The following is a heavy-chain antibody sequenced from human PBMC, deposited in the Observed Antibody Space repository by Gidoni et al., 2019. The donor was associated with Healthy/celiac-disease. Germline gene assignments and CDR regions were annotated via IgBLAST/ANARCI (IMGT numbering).Heavy chain of an antibody. V-gene: IGHV4-30-4*01. CDR2: IYYSGST. D-gene: IGHD3-10*01. CDR3: ARDLTPKGDLGDYYGMDV. J-gene: IGHJ6*02. Sequence: QVQLQESGPGLVKPSQTLSLTCTVSGGSISSGDYYWSWIRQPPGKGLEWIGYIYYSGSTYYNPSLKSRVTISVDTSKNQFSLKLSSVTAADTAVYYCARDLTPKGDLGDYYGMDVRGQGTTVTVSS. CDR1: GGSISSGDYY.